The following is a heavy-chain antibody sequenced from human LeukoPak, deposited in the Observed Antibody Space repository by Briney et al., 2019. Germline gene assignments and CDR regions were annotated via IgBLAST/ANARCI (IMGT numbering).Heavy chain of an antibody. CDR1: GFTFSGSA. V-gene: IGHV3-73*01. D-gene: IGHD2-15*01. Sequence: PVGSLRLSCEASGFTFSGSAMHWVRQASGKGLEWVGRIRSTTDTAYAASVKGRFTISRDDSKNTAYLQMNSLKTEDTAVYYCARDGYCSGGICYSSDYWGQGTLVTVSS. CDR3: ARDGYCSGGICYSSDY. J-gene: IGHJ4*02. CDR2: IRSTTDT.